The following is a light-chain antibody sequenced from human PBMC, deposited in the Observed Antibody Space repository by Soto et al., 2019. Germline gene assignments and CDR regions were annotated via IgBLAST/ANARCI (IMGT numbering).Light chain of an antibody. CDR1: QSLSSSY. V-gene: IGKV3-20*01. CDR2: GGS. J-gene: IGKJ3*01. Sequence: EIVLTQSPGTLSLSPGERATLSCRASQSLSSSYLAWYQQKPGQAPRLLIYGGSSRATGIPDRFSGSGSGTDFTLTISRLEPEDFVVYYCQQYGSSPFTFGPETKVDIK. CDR3: QQYGSSPFT.